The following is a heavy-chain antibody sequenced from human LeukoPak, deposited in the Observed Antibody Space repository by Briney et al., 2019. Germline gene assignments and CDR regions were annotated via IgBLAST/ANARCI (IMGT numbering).Heavy chain of an antibody. CDR3: ARESYHDFWSGYYSGIAPPHHTNWFDP. D-gene: IGHD3-3*01. CDR2: INPSGGST. V-gene: IGHV1-46*01. J-gene: IGHJ5*02. CDR1: GYSFTSNV. Sequence: ASVKVSCKASGYSFTSNVISWVRQAPGQGLEWMGIINPSGGSTSYAQKFQGRVTMTRDTSTSTVYMELSSLRSEDTAVYYCARESYHDFWSGYYSGIAPPHHTNWFDPWGQGTLVTVSS.